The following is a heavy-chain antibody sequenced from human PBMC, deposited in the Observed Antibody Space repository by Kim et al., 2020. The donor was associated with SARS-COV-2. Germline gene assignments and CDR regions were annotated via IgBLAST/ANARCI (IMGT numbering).Heavy chain of an antibody. D-gene: IGHD6-13*01. J-gene: IGHJ2*01. CDR3: ARSHQDENSSSWYWYFDL. CDR1: GFTFSSYA. CDR2: ISYDGSNK. V-gene: IGHV3-30*04. Sequence: GGSLRLSCAASGFTFSSYAMHWVRQAPGRGLEWVAVISYDGSNKYYADSVKGRFTISRDNSKNTLYLQMNSLRAEDTAVYYCARSHQDENSSSWYWYFDLWGRGTLVTVSS.